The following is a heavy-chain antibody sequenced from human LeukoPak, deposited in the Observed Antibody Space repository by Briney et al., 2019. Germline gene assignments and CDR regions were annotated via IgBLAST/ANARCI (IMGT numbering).Heavy chain of an antibody. CDR2: INAGNGNT. J-gene: IGHJ6*02. CDR1: GYTFTSYA. CDR3: ARYNWNDDYYYGMDV. Sequence: ASVKVSCKASGYTFTSYAMHWVRQAPGQRLEWMGWINAGNGNTEYSQKFQGRVTITRDTSASTAYMELSSLRSEDTAVYYCARYNWNDDYYYGMDVWGQGTTVTVSS. V-gene: IGHV1-3*01. D-gene: IGHD1-20*01.